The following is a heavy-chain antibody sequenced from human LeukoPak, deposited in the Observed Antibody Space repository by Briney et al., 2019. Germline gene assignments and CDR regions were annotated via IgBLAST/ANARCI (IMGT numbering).Heavy chain of an antibody. V-gene: IGHV3-21*01. CDR2: TSSDSSWI. D-gene: IGHD3-16*01. Sequence: GGSLRLSCVASGFTFIGYNVNWVRQAPGKGLEWVSSTSSDSSWIYYADSMRGRFTISRDNAKNSLHLQMNSLRAEDTAVYYCARGGLHQQRRDVFEVCGQGTMVTVSS. J-gene: IGHJ3*01. CDR1: GFTFIGYN. CDR3: ARGGLHQQRRDVFEV.